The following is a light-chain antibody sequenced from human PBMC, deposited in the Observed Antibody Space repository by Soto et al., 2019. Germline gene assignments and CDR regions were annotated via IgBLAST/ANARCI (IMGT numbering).Light chain of an antibody. J-gene: IGKJ5*01. CDR1: QSISSW. CDR3: QHYGAAPIT. V-gene: IGKV1-5*01. CDR2: AAS. Sequence: DIQMTQSPSTLSASVGDRVTITCRASQSISSWLAWYQQKPGKAPKLLIFAASSLQSGVPSRFSGSRSGPDFTLTISRLEPEDFALYYCQHYGAAPITFGQGTRLEIK.